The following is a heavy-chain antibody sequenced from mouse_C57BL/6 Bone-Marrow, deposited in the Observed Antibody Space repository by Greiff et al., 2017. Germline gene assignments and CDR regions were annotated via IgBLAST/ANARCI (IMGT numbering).Heavy chain of an antibody. J-gene: IGHJ2*01. CDR1: GYSITSGYY. CDR3: ARRTNWVFDY. D-gene: IGHD4-1*02. V-gene: IGHV3-6*01. Sequence: EVKLVESGPGLVKPSQSLSLTCSVTGYSITSGYYWNWIRQFPGNKLEWMGYISYDGSNNYNPSLKNRISITRDTSKNQFFLKLNSVTTEDTATYYCARRTNWVFDYWGQGTTLTVSS. CDR2: ISYDGSN.